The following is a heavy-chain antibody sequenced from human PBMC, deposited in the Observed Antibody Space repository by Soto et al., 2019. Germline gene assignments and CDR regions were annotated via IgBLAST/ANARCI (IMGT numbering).Heavy chain of an antibody. CDR2: ISYDGNIQ. Sequence: QVQLVESGGGVVQPGRSLRLSCAASGFTFSHYALHWVRQAPGKGLEWVAFISYDGNIQYYADSLKGRFTISRDNFNNTLYLQMNSLRPEDTAVYYCASCPAAAATPLEFDPRGQGALVTVSS. J-gene: IGHJ5*02. CDR3: ASCPAAAATPLEFDP. D-gene: IGHD6-13*01. V-gene: IGHV3-30*04. CDR1: GFTFSHYA.